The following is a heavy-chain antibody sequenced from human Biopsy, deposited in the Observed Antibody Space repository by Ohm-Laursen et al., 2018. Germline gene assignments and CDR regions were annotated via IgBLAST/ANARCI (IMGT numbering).Heavy chain of an antibody. CDR1: GYTLNELS. D-gene: IGHD1-1*01. J-gene: IGHJ4*02. Sequence: SSVKVSCKVSGYTLNELSMHWVRQVPGKGLEWMGGFAPENGKTVYAQNFQAKVSLTEDTSTDTPYMELRSVRSEDTAVYYCAADINVWNVNYWGQGTQVTASS. CDR3: AADINVWNVNY. CDR2: FAPENGKT. V-gene: IGHV1-24*01.